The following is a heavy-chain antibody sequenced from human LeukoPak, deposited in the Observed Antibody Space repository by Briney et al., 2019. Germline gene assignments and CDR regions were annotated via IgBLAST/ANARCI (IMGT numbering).Heavy chain of an antibody. D-gene: IGHD3-22*01. J-gene: IGHJ4*02. CDR3: AGHLTYYYDSSGYYI. V-gene: IGHV3-33*01. Sequence: GGSLRLSCAASGFTFRSYGMHWVRQAPGKGLEWVAVIWYDGSNKYYADSVKGRFTISRDNSKNTLYLQMNSLRAEDTAVYYCAGHLTYYYDSSGYYIWGQGTLVTVSS. CDR2: IWYDGSNK. CDR1: GFTFRSYG.